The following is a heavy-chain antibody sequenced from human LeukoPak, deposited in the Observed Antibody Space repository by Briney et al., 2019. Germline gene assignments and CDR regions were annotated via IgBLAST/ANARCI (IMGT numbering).Heavy chain of an antibody. CDR3: AKDVGKWESLHFFDY. V-gene: IGHV3-13*01. J-gene: IGHJ4*02. Sequence: GGSLRLSCVASGFSVATYDMYWVRQAAGRGLEWVSAIGTNHDTYYLGSVKGRFTISRDDSRNTLYLQMNSLRGDDTAVYYCAKDVGKWESLHFFDYWGQGTLVTVSS. CDR1: GFSVATYD. D-gene: IGHD1-26*01. CDR2: IGTNHDT.